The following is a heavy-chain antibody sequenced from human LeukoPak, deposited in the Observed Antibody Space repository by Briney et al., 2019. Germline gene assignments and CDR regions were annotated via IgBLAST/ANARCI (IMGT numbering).Heavy chain of an antibody. CDR2: ISAHNGKT. V-gene: IGHV1-18*01. CDR3: ARGDVVVSAAARFDP. Sequence: ASVKVSCKASGYTFTSYGITWVRQAPGQGLEWMGWISAHNGKTNYAQKFQGRVTMTTDTPTSTAYMELRSLRSDDTAVYYCARGDVVVSAAARFDPWGQGTLVTVSS. J-gene: IGHJ5*02. CDR1: GYTFTSYG. D-gene: IGHD2-2*01.